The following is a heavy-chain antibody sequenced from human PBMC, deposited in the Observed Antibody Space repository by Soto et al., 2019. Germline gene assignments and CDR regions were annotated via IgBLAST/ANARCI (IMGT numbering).Heavy chain of an antibody. J-gene: IGHJ4*01. CDR1: GFVFSDYA. Sequence: EVQLLDSGGGWVQPGGSLRLSCVASGFVFSDYAMSWVRQAPGKGLEWVSAISAGGSDTYYADSVKGRFTVSRVNSKNTLYLQMNALRAEDTAIYYCASVPIWCGSSSCYTEGFDSWGHGPLVTVSS. CDR3: ASVPIWCGSSSCYTEGFDS. V-gene: IGHV3-23*01. CDR2: ISAGGSDT. D-gene: IGHD2-2*01.